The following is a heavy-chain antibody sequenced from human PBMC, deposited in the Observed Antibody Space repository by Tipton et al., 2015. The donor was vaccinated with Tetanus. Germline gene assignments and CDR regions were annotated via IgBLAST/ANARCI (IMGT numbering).Heavy chain of an antibody. J-gene: IGHJ4*02. V-gene: IGHV3-11*06. CDR1: GFTFSDYY. D-gene: IGHD7-27*01. CDR2: ISSSSSYT. Sequence: SLRLSCAASGFTFSDYYMSWIRQAPGKGLEWVSYISSSSSYTNYADSVKGRFTISRDNAKNSLYLQMNSLRAEDTPVYYCARATSNWGYFDYWGQGTLVTVSS. CDR3: ARATSNWGYFDY.